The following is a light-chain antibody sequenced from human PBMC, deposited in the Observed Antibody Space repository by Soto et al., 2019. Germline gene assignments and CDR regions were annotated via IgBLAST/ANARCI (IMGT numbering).Light chain of an antibody. V-gene: IGKV3-11*01. Sequence: EIVLTQSPATLSLSPGETATLSCRASQTVRSYLVWYQHKPGQTPRLLIYDASKRATGIPARFSGSGSETDLTLTISSLEPEDSAIYYCQQRSNWPITFGQGTRLEIK. CDR2: DAS. CDR3: QQRSNWPIT. J-gene: IGKJ5*01. CDR1: QTVRSY.